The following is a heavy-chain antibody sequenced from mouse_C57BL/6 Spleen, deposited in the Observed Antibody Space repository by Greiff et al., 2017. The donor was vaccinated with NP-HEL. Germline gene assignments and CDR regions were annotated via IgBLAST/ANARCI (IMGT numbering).Heavy chain of an antibody. CDR1: GFTFSSYA. V-gene: IGHV5-4*01. D-gene: IGHD1-1*01. CDR2: ISDGGSYT. CDR3: AREALTTVVAYYFDY. Sequence: EVKLMESGGGLVKPGGSLKLSCAASGFTFSSYAMSWVRQTPEKRLEWVATISDGGSYTYYPDNVKGRFTISRDNAKNNLYLQMSHLKSEDTAMYYCAREALTTVVAYYFDYWGQGTTLTVSS. J-gene: IGHJ2*01.